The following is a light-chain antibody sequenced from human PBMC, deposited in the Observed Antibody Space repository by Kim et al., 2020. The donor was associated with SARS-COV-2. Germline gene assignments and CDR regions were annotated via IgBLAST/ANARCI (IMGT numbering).Light chain of an antibody. CDR1: QGISNH. Sequence: DIQMTQSPSSLSASVGDRVSITCRASQGISNHLARYQQKPERVPKLLIYAASTLQSGVPSRFSGSGSGTDFTLTISSLQPEDVATYYCQKYNTAPWTFGQGTKVDIK. CDR2: AAS. CDR3: QKYNTAPWT. J-gene: IGKJ1*01. V-gene: IGKV1-27*01.